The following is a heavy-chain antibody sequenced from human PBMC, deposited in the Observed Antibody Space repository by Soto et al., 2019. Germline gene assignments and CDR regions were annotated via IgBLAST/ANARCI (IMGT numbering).Heavy chain of an antibody. Sequence: QVQLQQWGAGLLKPSETLSLTCAVYGGSFSGYYWSWICQPPGKGLEWIGEINHSGSTNYNPSLKSRVTISVDTSKNQFSLKLSSVTAADTAVYYCARGGVLGGDGGNYWGQGTLVTVSS. J-gene: IGHJ4*02. CDR2: INHSGST. D-gene: IGHD2-21*02. V-gene: IGHV4-34*01. CDR1: GGSFSGYY. CDR3: ARGGVLGGDGGNY.